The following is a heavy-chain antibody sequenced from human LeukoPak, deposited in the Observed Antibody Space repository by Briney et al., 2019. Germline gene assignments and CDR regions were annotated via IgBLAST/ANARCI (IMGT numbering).Heavy chain of an antibody. CDR3: ARESMVRGVMGGLSWFFDP. D-gene: IGHD3-10*01. J-gene: IGHJ5*02. Sequence: ASVKVSCKASGYAFTDYYLHWVRQAPGQGLEWMGWIDPNSGGTHYVQKFQGTVTMTRDTSISTVYMELSRLSSDDTAVYYCARESMVRGVMGGLSWFFDPWGQGTLVTVSS. CDR1: GYAFTDYY. V-gene: IGHV1-2*02. CDR2: IDPNSGGT.